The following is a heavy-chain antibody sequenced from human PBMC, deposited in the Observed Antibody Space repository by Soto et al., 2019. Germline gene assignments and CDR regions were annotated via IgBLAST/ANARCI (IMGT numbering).Heavy chain of an antibody. CDR3: ARDRVDTAIPLVYYYYGMDV. J-gene: IGHJ6*02. Sequence: GGSLRLSCAASGFTFSSYSMNWVRQAPGKGLEWVSSISSSSSYIYYADSVKGRFTISRDNAKNSLYLQMNSLRAEDTAVYYCARDRVDTAIPLVYYYYGMDVWGQGTTVTVSS. D-gene: IGHD5-18*01. CDR1: GFTFSSYS. CDR2: ISSSSSYI. V-gene: IGHV3-21*01.